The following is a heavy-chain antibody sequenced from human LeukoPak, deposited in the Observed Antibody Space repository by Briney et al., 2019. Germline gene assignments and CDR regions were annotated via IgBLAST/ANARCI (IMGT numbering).Heavy chain of an antibody. D-gene: IGHD6-13*01. J-gene: IGHJ4*02. CDR3: ARDGRVESGYSSSWYAPFFDY. V-gene: IGHV1-24*01. CDR2: FDPEDGET. CDR1: GYTLTELS. Sequence: GASVKVSCKVSGYTLTELSMHWVRQAPGKGLEWMGGFDPEDGETIYAQKFQGRVTMTEDTSTDTACMELSSLRSEDTAVYYCARDGRVESGYSSSWYAPFFDYWGQGTLVTVSS.